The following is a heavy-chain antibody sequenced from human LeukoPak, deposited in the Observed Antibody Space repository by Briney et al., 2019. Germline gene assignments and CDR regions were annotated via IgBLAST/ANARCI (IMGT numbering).Heavy chain of an antibody. J-gene: IGHJ3*02. D-gene: IGHD6-13*01. Sequence: SETLSLTCTVSGGSISSSTYYWGWIRQPPGKGLDWIGSISYSGSTYYNPSLKSRVTISVDTSKNQFSLKLSSVTAADTAVYYCARRYSSSWYQNKNGFDIWGQGTMVTVSS. CDR3: ARRYSSSWYQNKNGFDI. CDR2: ISYSGST. CDR1: GGSISSSTYY. V-gene: IGHV4-39*01.